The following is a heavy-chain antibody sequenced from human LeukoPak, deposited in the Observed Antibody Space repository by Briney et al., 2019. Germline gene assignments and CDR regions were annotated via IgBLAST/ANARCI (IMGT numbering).Heavy chain of an antibody. CDR2: IYYSGST. Sequence: SQTLSLTCTVSGGSISSGDYYWSWIRQPPGKGLEWIGYIYYSGSTYYNPSLKSRVTISVDTSKNQFSLKLSSVTAADTAVYYCARVLSHQLLGQQFDPWGQGTLVTVSS. CDR3: ARVLSHQLLGQQFDP. V-gene: IGHV4-30-4*01. D-gene: IGHD2-2*01. CDR1: GGSISSGDYY. J-gene: IGHJ5*02.